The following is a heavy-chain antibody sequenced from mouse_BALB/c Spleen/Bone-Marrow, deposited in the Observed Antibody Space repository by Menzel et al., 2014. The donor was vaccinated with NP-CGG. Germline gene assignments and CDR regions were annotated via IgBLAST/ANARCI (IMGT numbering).Heavy chain of an antibody. Sequence: VQRVESGPGLVAPSQSLSITCTVSGFSLTSYGVHWVRQPPGKGLEWLGVIWAGGSTSYISALMSRLTITKANSKNQVFLKMNSLQTDDTAIYYCARDLGYDPYYFDYWGQGTTLTVSS. CDR1: GFSLTSYG. D-gene: IGHD2-2*01. V-gene: IGHV2-9*02. J-gene: IGHJ2*01. CDR3: ARDLGYDPYYFDY. CDR2: IWAGGST.